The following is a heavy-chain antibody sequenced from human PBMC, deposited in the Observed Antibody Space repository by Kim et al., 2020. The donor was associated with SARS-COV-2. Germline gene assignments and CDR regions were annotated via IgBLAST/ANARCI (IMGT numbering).Heavy chain of an antibody. Sequence: SETLSLTCTVSGGSISSGGYYWSWIRQLPGKGLEWIGYIYYSGSTLYNPSLKSRLTISVDTSKNQFSLRLYSVTAADTAVYYCARGITIIAAANWFDPWGQGTLVTVSS. CDR1: GGSISSGGYY. CDR2: IYYSGST. V-gene: IGHV4-31*03. J-gene: IGHJ5*02. D-gene: IGHD3-3*01. CDR3: ARGITIIAAANWFDP.